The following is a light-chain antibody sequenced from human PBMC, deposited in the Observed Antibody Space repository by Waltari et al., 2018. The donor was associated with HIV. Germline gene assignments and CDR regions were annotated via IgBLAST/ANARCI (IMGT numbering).Light chain of an antibody. CDR2: CAS. Sequence: EVVMTQSPATLSVSPGERVTLSCRASQSVSSNLAWYQQKPDQAPRLLIYCASTRASGIPARFSGSGSGTEFTLTISSLQSEDFAVYYCHQYDNWPPWTFGQGTKVEIK. CDR1: QSVSSN. CDR3: HQYDNWPPWT. V-gene: IGKV3-15*01. J-gene: IGKJ1*01.